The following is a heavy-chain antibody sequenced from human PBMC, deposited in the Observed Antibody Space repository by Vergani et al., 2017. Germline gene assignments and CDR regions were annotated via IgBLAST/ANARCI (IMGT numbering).Heavy chain of an antibody. CDR1: GFTFSDHY. V-gene: IGHV3-72*01. D-gene: IGHD6-13*01. CDR2: SRNKVNSYTT. Sequence: EVQLVESGGGLVQPGGSLRLSCVVSGFTFSDHYMDWVRQAPGKGLEWVGRSRNKVNSYTTEYAASVKGRFTISRDDSKNSLYLQMNSLKTEDTAVYYCARGPSGYSSSWYPYYYYYYMDVWGKGTTVTVSS. CDR3: ARGPSGYSSSWYPYYYYYYMDV. J-gene: IGHJ6*03.